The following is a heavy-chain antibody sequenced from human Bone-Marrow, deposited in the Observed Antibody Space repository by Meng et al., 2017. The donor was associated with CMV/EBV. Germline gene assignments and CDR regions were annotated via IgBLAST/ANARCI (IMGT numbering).Heavy chain of an antibody. CDR2: IYTSGST. Sequence: QVRAQDSGPGLVKPSQTLSPTCTFSGGSISSGSYYWSWIRQPAGKGLEWIGRIYTSGSTNYNPSLKSRVTISVDTSKNQFSLKLSSVTAADTAVYYCARDGPLWFGELLGGFDPWGQGTLVTVSS. CDR1: GGSISSGSYY. CDR3: ARDGPLWFGELLGGFDP. J-gene: IGHJ5*02. D-gene: IGHD3-10*01. V-gene: IGHV4-61*02.